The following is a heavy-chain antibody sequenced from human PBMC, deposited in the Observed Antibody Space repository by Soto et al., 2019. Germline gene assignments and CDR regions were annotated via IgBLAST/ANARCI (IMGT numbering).Heavy chain of an antibody. CDR1: GGSITNYY. V-gene: IGHV4-59*08. CDR2: INYDGYS. CDR3: ARHGFGPLQGLVDV. J-gene: IGHJ6*02. Sequence: QVQLQESGPGLVKPSETLSLTCTVSGGSITNYYCSWFRQPPGKGLEWIGYINYDGYSAYNLSLTWRVTPSRDASKTQFSRRLGSVTATDTAVYYCARHGFGPLQGLVDVWGPGTTVIVSS. D-gene: IGHD3-10*01.